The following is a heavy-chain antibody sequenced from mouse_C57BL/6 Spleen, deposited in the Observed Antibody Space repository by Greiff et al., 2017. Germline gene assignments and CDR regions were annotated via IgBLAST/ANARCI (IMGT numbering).Heavy chain of an antibody. D-gene: IGHD1-1*01. CDR2: ISAGGSYT. CDR1: GFTFSSYA. V-gene: IGHV5-4*01. J-gene: IGHJ2*01. CDR3: ARERENYYGSSYYFNS. Sequence: EVKLMESGGGLVKPGGSLKLSCAASGFTFSSYAMSWVRQTPEKRLEWVATISAGGSYTSYPDNVTGRFTISRDNAKNNLYLQMSQLKSDDTAMYYCARERENYYGSSYYFNSGGQGTTLTVSS.